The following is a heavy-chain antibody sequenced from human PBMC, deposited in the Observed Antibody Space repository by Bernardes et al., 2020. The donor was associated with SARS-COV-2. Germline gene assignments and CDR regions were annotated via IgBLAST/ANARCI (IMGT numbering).Heavy chain of an antibody. V-gene: IGHV5-51*01. CDR1: GYSFTSYW. D-gene: IGHD3-22*01. J-gene: IGHJ5*02. Sequence: GESLKISCKGSGYSFTSYWIGWVRQMPGKGLEWMGIIYPGDSDTRYSASFQGQVTISADKSISTAYLQWSSLKASDTAMYYCARHAGYYDSSGYSGWFDPWGQGTLVTVSS. CDR2: IYPGDSDT. CDR3: ARHAGYYDSSGYSGWFDP.